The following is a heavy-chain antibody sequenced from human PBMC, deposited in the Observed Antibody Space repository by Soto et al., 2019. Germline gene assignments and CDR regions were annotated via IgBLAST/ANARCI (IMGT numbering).Heavy chain of an antibody. CDR3: ARRRGGFSGGWTTPYFDY. Sequence: QITLKESGPTVVKPTQTLTLTCSLSGFSLNTGGVGVGWIRQPPGKALEWLAVIYWDDDKSWNPSLRDRLTINRDASDDQVVLTVTNMDPVDTCTYYCARRRGGFSGGWTTPYFDYWGQGTLVTVSS. D-gene: IGHD6-19*01. V-gene: IGHV2-5*02. J-gene: IGHJ4*02. CDR1: GFSLNTGGVG. CDR2: IYWDDDK.